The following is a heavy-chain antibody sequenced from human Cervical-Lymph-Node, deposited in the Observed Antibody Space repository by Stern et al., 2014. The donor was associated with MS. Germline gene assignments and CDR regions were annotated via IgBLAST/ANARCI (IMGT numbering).Heavy chain of an antibody. V-gene: IGHV3-7*01. J-gene: IGHJ4*02. CDR1: GFTFSSYW. D-gene: IGHD6-19*01. Sequence: VQLVESGGGLVQPGGSLRLACADSGFTFSSYWMTWVRQSPGKGLEWVANIQTDGSEEYYVDSVKGRFTNSSAKAQKSTNLQMDSLLGDDPSMYYYARDRSSWYFEACNFDYWCQGTLFTVSS. CDR3: ARDRSSWYFEACNFDY. CDR2: IQTDGSEE.